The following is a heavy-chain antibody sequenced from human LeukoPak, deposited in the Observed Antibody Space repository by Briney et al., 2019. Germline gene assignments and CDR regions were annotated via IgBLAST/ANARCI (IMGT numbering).Heavy chain of an antibody. Sequence: PGGSLRLSCAASGFTFDDYAMHWVRQAPGKGLEWVSGISWNSGSIGYADSVKGRFTISRDNAKNSLYLQMNSLRAEDTALYYCAKGFRDAFDIWGQGTMVTVSS. CDR3: AKGFRDAFDI. CDR2: ISWNSGSI. CDR1: GFTFDDYA. V-gene: IGHV3-9*01. J-gene: IGHJ3*02.